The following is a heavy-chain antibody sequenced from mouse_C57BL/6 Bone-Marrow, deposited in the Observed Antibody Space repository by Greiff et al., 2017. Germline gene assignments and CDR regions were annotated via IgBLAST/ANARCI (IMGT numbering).Heavy chain of an antibody. CDR3: AREVYYCSSYYFDY. CDR2: IDPSDSYT. CDR1: GYTFTSYW. V-gene: IGHV1-69*01. D-gene: IGHD1-1*01. Sequence: VQLQQPGAELVMPGASVKLSCKASGYTFTSYWMHWVKQRPGQGLEWIGEIDPSDSYTNYNQKFKGKSTLTVDKSSSTAYMQRSSLTSEDSAVYYCAREVYYCSSYYFDYWGQGTTLTVSS. J-gene: IGHJ2*01.